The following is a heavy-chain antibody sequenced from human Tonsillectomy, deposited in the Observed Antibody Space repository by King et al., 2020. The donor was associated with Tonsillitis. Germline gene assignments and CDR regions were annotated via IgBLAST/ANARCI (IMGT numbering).Heavy chain of an antibody. Sequence: VQLVESGGGLVQPGGSLRLSCAASGFIFSGYEMNWVRQAPGKGLEWVSYISSTGSSIYYADSVKGRFTISRDNAKNSLYLQMNSLRAEDTAAYYCARDGKTSVALDYWGQGTLVTVSS. CDR3: ARDGKTSVALDY. D-gene: IGHD6-19*01. J-gene: IGHJ4*02. CDR2: ISSTGSSI. CDR1: GFIFSGYE. V-gene: IGHV3-48*03.